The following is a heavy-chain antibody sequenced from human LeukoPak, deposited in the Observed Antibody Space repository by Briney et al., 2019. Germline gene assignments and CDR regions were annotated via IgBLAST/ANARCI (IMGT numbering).Heavy chain of an antibody. Sequence: SETLSLTCAVYGGSFSGYYWSWIRQPPGKGLEWIGEINHSGSTNYNPSLKSRVTISVDTSKNQFSLKLSSVTAADTAVYYCARLGRYYDYVWGSYGAYYYYGMDVWGQGTTVTVSS. CDR1: GGSFSGYY. D-gene: IGHD3-16*01. CDR3: ARLGRYYDYVWGSYGAYYYYGMDV. V-gene: IGHV4-34*01. J-gene: IGHJ6*02. CDR2: INHSGST.